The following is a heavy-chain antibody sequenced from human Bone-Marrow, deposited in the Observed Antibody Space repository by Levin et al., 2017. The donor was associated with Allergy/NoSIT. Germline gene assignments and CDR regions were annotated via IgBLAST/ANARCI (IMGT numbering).Heavy chain of an antibody. V-gene: IGHV3-48*04. J-gene: IGHJ4*02. CDR2: ISRSSATR. D-gene: IGHD3-10*01. Sequence: GGSLRLSCTASGFTFSNYDMTWVRQAPGKGLEWVSSISRSSATRSYADSVRGRFTVSRDDAQNSVYLQMNSLRADDAAVYYCARGYVSGNYYSWGQGTLVTVSS. CDR1: GFTFSNYD. CDR3: ARGYVSGNYYS.